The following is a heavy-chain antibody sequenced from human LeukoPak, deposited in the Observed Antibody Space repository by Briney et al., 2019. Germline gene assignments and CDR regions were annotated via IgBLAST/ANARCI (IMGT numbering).Heavy chain of an antibody. CDR2: ISGSGGST. J-gene: IGHJ1*01. V-gene: IGHV3-23*01. Sequence: GGSLRLSCAASGFTFSSYAMSWVRQAPGKGLEWVSAISGSGGSTYYADSVKGRFTISRDNSKNTLYLQMNSLRAEDTAVYYCAKGPYYYDSSGYYATEYFQHWGQGTLVTVSS. CDR3: AKGPYYYDSSGYYATEYFQH. CDR1: GFTFSSYA. D-gene: IGHD3-22*01.